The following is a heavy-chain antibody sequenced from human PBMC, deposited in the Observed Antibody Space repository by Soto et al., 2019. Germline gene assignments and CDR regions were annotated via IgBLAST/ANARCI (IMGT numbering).Heavy chain of an antibody. CDR2: INDGGSA. D-gene: IGHD1-26*01. V-gene: IGHV4-34*01. Sequence: QVQLQQWGAGLLKPSETLSLTCAVYGGSFSGYSWTWIRQSPGKGLEWIGQINDGGSANYNPSLSTRVSLSVDPPNTQFFVELSPVTAADTAVYYCARGLFSETHYSGGWYFFDYWGQGTLVTVSS. CDR1: GGSFSGYS. J-gene: IGHJ4*02. CDR3: ARGLFSETHYSGGWYFFDY.